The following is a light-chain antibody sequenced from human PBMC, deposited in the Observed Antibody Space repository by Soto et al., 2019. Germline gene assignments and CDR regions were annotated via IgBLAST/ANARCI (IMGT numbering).Light chain of an antibody. CDR1: QSISSY. CDR2: AAS. J-gene: IGKJ3*01. V-gene: IGKV1-39*01. CDR3: QQSYSTPFT. Sequence: DIPMTQSPSSLSASVGDRVTITCRASQSISSYLNWYQQRPGKAPELLIYAASSLQGGVPSRFSGSGSGTDFTLTISSLQPEDFATYYCQQSYSTPFTFGPGTKVDIK.